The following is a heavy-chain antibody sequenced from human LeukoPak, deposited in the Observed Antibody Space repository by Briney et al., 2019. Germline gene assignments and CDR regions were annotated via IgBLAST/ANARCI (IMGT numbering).Heavy chain of an antibody. CDR2: IYYSGST. J-gene: IGHJ4*02. V-gene: IGHV4-30-4*07. CDR1: GGSISSGGYS. Sequence: SPSETLSLTCAVSGGSISSGGYSWSWIRQPPGKGLEWIGYIYYSGSTYYSPSLKSRVAISVDTSKNRFSLRLSSVTAADTAVYYCASGSGWIIEYWGQGTLVTVSS. D-gene: IGHD6-19*01. CDR3: ASGSGWIIEY.